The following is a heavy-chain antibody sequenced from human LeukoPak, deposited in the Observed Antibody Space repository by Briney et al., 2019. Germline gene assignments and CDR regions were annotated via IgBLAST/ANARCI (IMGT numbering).Heavy chain of an antibody. CDR1: GFTFSSYA. CDR2: ISGSGGST. V-gene: IGHV3-23*01. J-gene: IGHJ6*02. CDR3: ARLRVVGAIYYYYGMDV. D-gene: IGHD1-26*01. Sequence: GGSLRLSCAASGFTFSSYAMSWVRQAPGKGLEWVSAISGSGGSTYYADSVKGRFTISRDNSKNTLYLQMNSLRAEDTAVYYCARLRVVGAIYYYYGMDVWGQGTTVTVSS.